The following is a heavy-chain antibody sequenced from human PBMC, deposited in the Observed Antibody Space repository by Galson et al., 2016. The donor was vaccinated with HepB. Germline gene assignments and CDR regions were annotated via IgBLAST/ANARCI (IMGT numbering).Heavy chain of an antibody. CDR3: AKPRYYYGSENYGMDG. CDR1: GFLFSDYG. Sequence: SLRLSCAASGFLFSDYGMHWVRQAPGKGLEWVAVIAYDGTNDHYADSVRGRFTISRDNSQNTLYLQMTSLRREDTAVYYCAKPRYYYGSENYGMDGWGQGTTVTVSS. D-gene: IGHD3-10*01. J-gene: IGHJ6*02. V-gene: IGHV3-30*18. CDR2: IAYDGTND.